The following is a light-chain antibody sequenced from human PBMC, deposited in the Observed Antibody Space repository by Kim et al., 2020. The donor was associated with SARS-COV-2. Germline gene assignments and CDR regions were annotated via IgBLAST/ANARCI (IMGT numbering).Light chain of an antibody. CDR2: DAS. V-gene: IGKV3-11*01. CDR1: QSFDSY. Sequence: PGERATLSCRASQSFDSYLAWYQQKPGQPPRLLIYDASNRATGIPARFSGSGSATDFTLTISSLEPEDFAVYYCQQRYNWPRALTFGGGTKVDIK. CDR3: QQRYNWPRALT. J-gene: IGKJ4*01.